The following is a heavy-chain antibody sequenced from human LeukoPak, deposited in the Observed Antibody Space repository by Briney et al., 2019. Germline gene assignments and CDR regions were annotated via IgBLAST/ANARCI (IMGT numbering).Heavy chain of an antibody. J-gene: IGHJ4*02. CDR2: STHTGST. D-gene: IGHD2-2*01. Sequence: SETLSLTCAIYGGSFSGHYWTWIRQAPGKGLEWIGESTHTGSTNYNPSLKSRVTISVDTSKNQFSLKLTSVSAADTAVYHCARGRTGAAALDFWGPGTLVTVSS. CDR3: ARGRTGAAALDF. V-gene: IGHV4-34*01. CDR1: GGSFSGHY.